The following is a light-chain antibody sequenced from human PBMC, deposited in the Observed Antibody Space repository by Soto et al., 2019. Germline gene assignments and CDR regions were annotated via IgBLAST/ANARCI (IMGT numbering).Light chain of an antibody. Sequence: EIVMTQSPATLSVSPGERVTLSCRASQGVGSTLNWYRQQPGQAPRLLIYGASTRATGIPARFSGSGSGTAFTLTVSSLQPEDFAIYYCQQADSFPWTFGQGTKVDIK. V-gene: IGKV3-15*01. CDR3: QQADSFPWT. CDR2: GAS. J-gene: IGKJ1*01. CDR1: QGVGST.